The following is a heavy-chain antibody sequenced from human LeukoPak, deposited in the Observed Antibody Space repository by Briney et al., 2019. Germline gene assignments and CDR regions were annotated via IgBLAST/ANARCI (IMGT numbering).Heavy chain of an antibody. J-gene: IGHJ3*02. CDR2: INSRSSNK. Sequence: GESLRLSCAASGCTFSSHYRSWIRQPAGKGLEWVGYINSRSSNKYYAGSVNGRFTISRDNAKNSLYLQMDSLRVEDTAVYYCAREGWDLNALDIWGQGTMVTVSP. V-gene: IGHV3-11*04. D-gene: IGHD1-26*01. CDR1: GCTFSSHY. CDR3: AREGWDLNALDI.